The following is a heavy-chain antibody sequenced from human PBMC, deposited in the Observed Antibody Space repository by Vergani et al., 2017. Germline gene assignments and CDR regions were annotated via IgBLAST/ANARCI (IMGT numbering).Heavy chain of an antibody. V-gene: IGHV3-33*01. J-gene: IGHJ3*02. CDR3: ARGSQNWGELAFDI. D-gene: IGHD7-27*01. CDR1: GFTFSSYG. Sequence: QVQLVESGGGVVQPGRSLRLSCAASGFTFSSYGMHWVRQAPGRGLEWVAVIWYDGSNKYYEDSVKGRFTISRDNSKNTLYLQMNSLRAEDTAVYYCARGSQNWGELAFDIWGQGTMVTVSS. CDR2: IWYDGSNK.